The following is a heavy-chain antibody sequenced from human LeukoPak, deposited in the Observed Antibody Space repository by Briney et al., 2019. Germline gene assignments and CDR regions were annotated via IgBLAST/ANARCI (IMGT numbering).Heavy chain of an antibody. V-gene: IGHV1-18*04. CDR3: ARVMGGVAGSEGAFDI. CDR2: ISAYNGNT. J-gene: IGHJ3*02. D-gene: IGHD6-19*01. Sequence: ASVKVSCKASGYTFTGYYMHWVRQAPGQGLEWMGRISAYNGNTNYAQKLQGRVTMTTDTSTSTAYMELSSLRSEDTAVYYCARVMGGVAGSEGAFDIWGQGTMVTVSS. CDR1: GYTFTGYY.